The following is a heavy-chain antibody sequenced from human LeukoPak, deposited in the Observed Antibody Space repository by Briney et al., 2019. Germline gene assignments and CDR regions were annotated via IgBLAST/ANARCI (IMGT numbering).Heavy chain of an antibody. CDR1: GFTFSSYS. J-gene: IGHJ4*02. CDR3: AREGDYYDSSGYYRYYFDY. CDR2: ISSSSSYI. Sequence: PGGSLRLSCAASGFTFSSYSMNWVRQAPGKGLEWVSSISSSSSYIYYADSVKGRFTISRDNAKNSLNLQMNSLRAEDTAVYYCAREGDYYDSSGYYRYYFDYWGQGTLVTVSS. V-gene: IGHV3-21*01. D-gene: IGHD3-22*01.